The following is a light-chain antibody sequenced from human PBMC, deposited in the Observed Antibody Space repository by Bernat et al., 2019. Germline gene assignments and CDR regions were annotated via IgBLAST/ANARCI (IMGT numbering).Light chain of an antibody. CDR2: ENN. V-gene: IGLV6-57*04. J-gene: IGLJ3*02. CDR3: QSYDNSIWV. Sequence: NFMLTQPHSVSESPGKTVTISCTRSSGTIASSSVQWYQQRPGGAPTPVIYENNQRHTGVPDRFSGSIDSSSNSAPLTISGLKTEDEADYYCQSYDNSIWVFGGGTRLTVL. CDR1: SGTIASSS.